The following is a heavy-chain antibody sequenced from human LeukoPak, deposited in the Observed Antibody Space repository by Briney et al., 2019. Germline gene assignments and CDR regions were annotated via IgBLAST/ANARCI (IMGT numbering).Heavy chain of an antibody. V-gene: IGHV1-46*01. Sequence: ASVKVSCKASGYTFTSYYMHCVRQAPGQGLEWMGIINPSGGSTSYAQKFQGRVTMTRDMSTSTVYMELSSLRSEDTAVYYCARDRPHYDFWRNYYYYMDVWGKGTTVTVSS. CDR3: ARDRPHYDFWRNYYYYMDV. D-gene: IGHD3-3*01. CDR1: GYTFTSYY. J-gene: IGHJ6*03. CDR2: INPSGGST.